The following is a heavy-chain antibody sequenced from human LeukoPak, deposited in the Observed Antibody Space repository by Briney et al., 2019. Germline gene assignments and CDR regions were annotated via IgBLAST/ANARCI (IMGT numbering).Heavy chain of an antibody. V-gene: IGHV4-4*07. CDR3: SSSGGHSGESFDY. J-gene: IGHJ4*02. CDR1: GGSISSYS. Sequence: PSETLSLTCTDSGGSISSYSWTWIRQPAGKGLEWVGRIFTSGSTNYNPSLKGRVTISVDTSKNQFSLKMTSVTAADTAVYYCSSSGGHSGESFDYWGQGTLVTVSS. D-gene: IGHD4-23*01. CDR2: IFTSGST.